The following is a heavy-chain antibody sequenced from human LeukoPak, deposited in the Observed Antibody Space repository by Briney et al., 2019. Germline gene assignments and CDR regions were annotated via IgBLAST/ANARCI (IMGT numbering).Heavy chain of an antibody. J-gene: IGHJ4*02. CDR1: GGSISSGGYY. Sequence: PSETLSLTCTVSGGSISSGGYYWSWICQHPGKGLEWIGHIYYSGSTYYNPSLKSRVTISVDTSKNQFSLKLSSVTAADTAVYYCARDQHDYVWGSYPGDYWGQGTLVTVSS. D-gene: IGHD3-16*01. CDR2: IYYSGST. V-gene: IGHV4-31*03. CDR3: ARDQHDYVWGSYPGDY.